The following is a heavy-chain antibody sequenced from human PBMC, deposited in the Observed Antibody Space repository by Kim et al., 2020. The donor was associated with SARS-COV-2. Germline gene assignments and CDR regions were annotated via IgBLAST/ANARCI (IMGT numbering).Heavy chain of an antibody. CDR2: IYTSGST. D-gene: IGHD6-13*01. V-gene: IGHV4-4*07. J-gene: IGHJ5*02. CDR1: GGSISSYY. Sequence: SETLSLTCTVSGGSISSYYWSWIRQPAGKGLEWIGRIYTSGSTNYNPSLKSRVTMSVDTSKNQFSLKLSSVTAADTAVYYCAREPGQQLVHRPSNWFDPWGQGTLVTVSS. CDR3: AREPGQQLVHRPSNWFDP.